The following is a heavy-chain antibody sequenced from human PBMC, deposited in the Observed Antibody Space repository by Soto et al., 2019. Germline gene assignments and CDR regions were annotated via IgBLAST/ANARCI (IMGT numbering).Heavy chain of an antibody. CDR3: ARPTSPYYDFWSGHPDWFDP. J-gene: IGHJ5*02. CDR2: IYYSGST. D-gene: IGHD3-3*01. Sequence: SETLPLTCTFSGFSISSSSYYWGWIRQPPGKGLEWIGSIYYSGSTYYNPSLKSRVTISVDTSKNQFSLKLSSVTAADTAVYYCARPTSPYYDFWSGHPDWFDPWGQGTLVTVSS. CDR1: GFSISSSSYY. V-gene: IGHV4-39*01.